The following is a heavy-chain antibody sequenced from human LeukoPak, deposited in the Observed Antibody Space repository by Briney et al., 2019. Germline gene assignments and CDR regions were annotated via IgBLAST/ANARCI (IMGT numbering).Heavy chain of an antibody. Sequence: PGGSLRLSCAASGFTFSSYGMHWVRQAPGKGLEWVAFIRYDGSNKYYADSVKGRFTISRDNSKNTLYLQMNSLRAEDTAVYYCAKRLGYCSSTSCFNPYGYYYMDVWGKGTTVTISS. V-gene: IGHV3-30*02. J-gene: IGHJ6*03. CDR1: GFTFSSYG. CDR2: IRYDGSNK. CDR3: AKRLGYCSSTSCFNPYGYYYMDV. D-gene: IGHD2-2*01.